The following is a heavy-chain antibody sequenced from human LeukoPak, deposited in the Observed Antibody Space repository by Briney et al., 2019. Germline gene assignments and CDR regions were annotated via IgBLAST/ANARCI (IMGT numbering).Heavy chain of an antibody. CDR2: IYTSGGT. Sequence: SETLSLTCTVSGGSISSGSYYWSWIRQPAGKVLEWIGRIYTSGGTNYNPSLKSRVTISVDTSKNQFSLKLSSVTAADTAVYYCARGDYYDSSGYPNWGQGTLVTVSS. J-gene: IGHJ4*02. D-gene: IGHD3-22*01. V-gene: IGHV4-61*02. CDR3: ARGDYYDSSGYPN. CDR1: GGSISSGSYY.